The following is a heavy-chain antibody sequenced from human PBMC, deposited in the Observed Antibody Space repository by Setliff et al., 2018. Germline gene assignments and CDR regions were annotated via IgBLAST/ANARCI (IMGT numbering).Heavy chain of an antibody. CDR1: GGSITGSSDY. J-gene: IGHJ6*03. D-gene: IGHD3-3*01. Sequence: SLTCSVSGGSITGSSDYWGWVRQPPGEGLEWIGSINYSGRSHYDPSLRSRVAIFMDMSKNQYSLTLSSVTAADTALYFCARQKYWSGYYGEGYYYYMDVWGKGTTVTVSS. V-gene: IGHV4-39*01. CDR3: ARQKYWSGYYGEGYYYYMDV. CDR2: INYSGRS.